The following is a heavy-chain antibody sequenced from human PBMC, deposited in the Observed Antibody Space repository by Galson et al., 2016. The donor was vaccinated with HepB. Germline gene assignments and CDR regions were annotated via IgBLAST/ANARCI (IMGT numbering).Heavy chain of an antibody. CDR1: GGSVSSGTFY. Sequence: ETLSLPCAVSGGSVSSGTFYWSWIRQPPGKGLEWIGFISHGSIAIYNPSLKSRVTISIDTSNNQLSLTLTSVTAADTAMYYCARGSRGFASAWGQGTPVTVSS. CDR2: ISHGSIA. CDR3: ARGSRGFASA. J-gene: IGHJ4*02. D-gene: IGHD5-12*01. V-gene: IGHV4-61*01.